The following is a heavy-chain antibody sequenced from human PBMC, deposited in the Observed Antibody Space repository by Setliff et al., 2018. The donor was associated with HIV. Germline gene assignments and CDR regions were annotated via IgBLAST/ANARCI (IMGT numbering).Heavy chain of an antibody. V-gene: IGHV3-30*18. CDR2: ISYHERDS. J-gene: IGHJ4*02. CDR1: GLTFSNYG. Sequence: PGGSLRLSCAASGLTFSNYGMQWVRQAPGKGLEWVAIISYHERDSFYADSVKGRFTISRDNSKNMLYLQMNSLRTEDTAVYYCTKPTTVVTSYCFDSWGQGTQVTVSS. CDR3: TKPTTVVTSYCFDS. D-gene: IGHD4-17*01.